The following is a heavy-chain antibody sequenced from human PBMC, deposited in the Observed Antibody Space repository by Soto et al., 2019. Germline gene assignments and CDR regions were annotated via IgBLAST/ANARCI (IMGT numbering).Heavy chain of an antibody. CDR3: ARGRVYRSGWYSYEFDY. J-gene: IGHJ4*02. CDR1: GGSFSGYY. V-gene: IGHV4-34*01. D-gene: IGHD6-19*01. Sequence: SETLSLTCAVYGGSFSGYYWSWIRQPPGKGLEWIGEIDHSGSTNYNPSLKSRVTISVDTSKDQFSLKLSSVTAADTAVYYCARGRVYRSGWYSYEFDYWGQGTLVTVSS. CDR2: IDHSGST.